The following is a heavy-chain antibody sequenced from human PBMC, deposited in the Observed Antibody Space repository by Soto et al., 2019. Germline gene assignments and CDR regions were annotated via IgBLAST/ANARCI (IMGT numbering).Heavy chain of an antibody. D-gene: IGHD6-19*01. CDR2: IWYDGSNK. CDR3: GAVAGTGYFDY. J-gene: IGHJ4*02. CDR1: GFTFSSYG. Sequence: RRLSCAASGFTFSSYGMHWVRQAPGKGLEWVAVIWYDGSNKYYADSVKGRFTISRDNSKNTLYLQMNSLRAEDTAVYYCGAVAGTGYFDYWGQGTLVTVSS. V-gene: IGHV3-33*01.